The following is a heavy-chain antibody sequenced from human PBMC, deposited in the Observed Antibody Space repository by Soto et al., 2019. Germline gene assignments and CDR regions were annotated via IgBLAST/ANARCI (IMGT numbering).Heavy chain of an antibody. CDR2: ISAYNGNT. D-gene: IGHD2-2*01. CDR3: ARTYCSSGRCYSDY. Sequence: QVQLVQSGAEVKKPGASVKVSCKTSGYTFTSHGISWVRQAPGQGLEWMGWISAYNGNTNYAQKLQGRVTMTTDTPTSTADMELRSLRSDDTAVYYCARTYCSSGRCYSDYWGQGTLVTVSS. CDR1: GYTFTSHG. J-gene: IGHJ4*02. V-gene: IGHV1-18*04.